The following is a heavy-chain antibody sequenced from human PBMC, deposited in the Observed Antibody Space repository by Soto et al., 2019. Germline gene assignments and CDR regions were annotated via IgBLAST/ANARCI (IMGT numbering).Heavy chain of an antibody. Sequence: GASVKVSCKASGGTFSSYAISWVRQAPGQGLEGMGGIIPIFGTANYAQKFQGRVTITADESTSTAYMELSSLRSEDTAVYYCARGYGGNSPNSYYYYGMDVWGQGTTVTVSS. CDR3: ARGYGGNSPNSYYYYGMDV. CDR2: IIPIFGTA. V-gene: IGHV1-69*13. CDR1: GGTFSSYA. J-gene: IGHJ6*02. D-gene: IGHD4-17*01.